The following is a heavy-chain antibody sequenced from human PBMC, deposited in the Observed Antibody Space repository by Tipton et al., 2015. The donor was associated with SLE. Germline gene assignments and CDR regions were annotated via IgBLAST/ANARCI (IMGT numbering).Heavy chain of an antibody. CDR2: INTSGST. V-gene: IGHV4-61*02. J-gene: IGHJ5*02. Sequence: TLSLTCTVSGGSISSGSYYWSWIRQPAGKGLEWIGRINTSGSTNYNPSLKSRVTISVDTSKNQFSLKLSSVAAADTAVYYCARFAGNWFDPCGQGTLVTVSS. CDR1: GGSISSGSYY. CDR3: ARFAGNWFDP.